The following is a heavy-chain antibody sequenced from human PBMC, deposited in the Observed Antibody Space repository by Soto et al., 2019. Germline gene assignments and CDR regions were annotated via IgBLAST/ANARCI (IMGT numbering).Heavy chain of an antibody. V-gene: IGHV1-69*13. J-gene: IGHJ4*02. CDR3: ARERRLVGGNVRGFVY. CDR2: IIPIFGTA. CDR1: GGTFSSYA. D-gene: IGHD2-15*01. Sequence: SVKVSCKASGGTFSSYAISWVRQAPGQGLEWMGGIIPIFGTANYAQKFQGRVTITADESTSTAYMELSSLRSEDTAVYYRARERRLVGGNVRGFVYWGQGTLVTVSS.